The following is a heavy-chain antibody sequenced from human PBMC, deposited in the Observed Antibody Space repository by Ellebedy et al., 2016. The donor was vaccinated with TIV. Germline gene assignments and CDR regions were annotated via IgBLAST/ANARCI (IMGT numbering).Heavy chain of an antibody. J-gene: IGHJ6*02. V-gene: IGHV1-69*04. D-gene: IGHD4-11*01. Sequence: AASVKVSCKASGGTFSSYAISWVRQAPGQGLEWMGRIIPILGIANYAQKFQGRVTITADKYTSTAYMELSSLRSEDTAVYYCARGMTTVDGMDVWGQGTTVTVSS. CDR1: GGTFSSYA. CDR2: IIPILGIA. CDR3: ARGMTTVDGMDV.